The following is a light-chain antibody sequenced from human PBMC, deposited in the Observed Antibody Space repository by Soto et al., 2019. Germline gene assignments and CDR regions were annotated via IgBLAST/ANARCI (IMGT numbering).Light chain of an antibody. Sequence: QAVLTQPASVYSAPLQLSAIICTRISSDIASYNYVSWYQQHPGKAPKLMIYDVSNRPSGVSDRFSGSKSGNTASLTISGLQAEDEADYYCKSFTTSTTYVFGTGTKVTVL. V-gene: IGLV2-14*01. CDR2: DVS. CDR3: KSFTTSTTYV. CDR1: SSDIASYNY. J-gene: IGLJ1*01.